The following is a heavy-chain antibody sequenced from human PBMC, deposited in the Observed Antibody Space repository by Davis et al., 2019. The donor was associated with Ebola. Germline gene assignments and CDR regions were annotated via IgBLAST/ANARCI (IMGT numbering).Heavy chain of an antibody. J-gene: IGHJ4*02. CDR1: GGSISSSSYY. Sequence: PSETLSLTCTVSGGSISSSSYYWGWIRQPPGKGLEWIGSIYYSGSTYYNPSLKSRVTISVDTSKNQFSLKLSSVTAADTAVYYCARQGITFGGVTHRWYYFDYWGQGTLVTVSS. V-gene: IGHV4-39*01. CDR3: ARQGITFGGVTHRWYYFDY. D-gene: IGHD3-16*01. CDR2: IYYSGST.